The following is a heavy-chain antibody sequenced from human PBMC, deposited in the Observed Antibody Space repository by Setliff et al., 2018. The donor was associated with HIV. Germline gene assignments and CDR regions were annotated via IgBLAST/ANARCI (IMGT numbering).Heavy chain of an antibody. CDR3: ARGPPAEDYYYYMDV. Sequence: SETLSLTCAVYGVSFSGYSWGWIRQPPGKGLEWIGEINHSGSTNYNPSLKSRVTISVDTSKRQFSLNLTSVTAADTAVYYCARGPPAEDYYYYMDVWDKGTTVTVSS. CDR2: INHSGST. J-gene: IGHJ6*03. V-gene: IGHV4-34*01. CDR1: GVSFSGYS.